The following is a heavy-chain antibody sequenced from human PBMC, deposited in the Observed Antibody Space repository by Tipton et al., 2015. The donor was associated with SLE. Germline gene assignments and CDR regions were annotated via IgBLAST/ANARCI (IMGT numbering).Heavy chain of an antibody. Sequence: LRLSCTVSGGSISSGYYWAWIRQPPGKGLEWIASIYHSGSTFYNLSLKSRVTISADTSKNQLSLRLTSVTAADTAVYYCARDPQGDERAPAAWWGQGTLVTVSS. D-gene: IGHD3-16*01. CDR3: ARDPQGDERAPAAW. V-gene: IGHV4-38-2*02. J-gene: IGHJ4*02. CDR1: GGSISSGYY. CDR2: IYHSGST.